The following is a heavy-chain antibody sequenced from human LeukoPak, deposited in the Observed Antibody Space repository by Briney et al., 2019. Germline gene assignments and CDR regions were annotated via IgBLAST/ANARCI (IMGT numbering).Heavy chain of an antibody. V-gene: IGHV3-21*01. D-gene: IGHD1-20*01. CDR2: ISSSSSYI. J-gene: IGHJ4*02. CDR3: ARDRGTITGTTYYFDY. Sequence: GGSLRLSCAASGFTFSSYSMNWVRQAPGKGLEWVSSISSSSSYIYYADSVKGRFTISRDNAKNSLYLQMNSLRAEDTAVYYCARDRGTITGTTYYFDYWGQGTLVTVSS. CDR1: GFTFSSYS.